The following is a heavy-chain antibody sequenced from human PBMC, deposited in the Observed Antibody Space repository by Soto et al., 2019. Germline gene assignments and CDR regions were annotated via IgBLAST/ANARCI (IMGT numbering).Heavy chain of an antibody. CDR2: IFYSGST. CDR1: GGSIDSYY. CDR3: AHRPVPYQYYFDY. V-gene: IGHV4-59*08. D-gene: IGHD2-2*01. Sequence: SETLSLTCTVSGGSIDSYYGSWIRQPPGKGLEWIGYIFYSGSTNYNPSLKSRVTISVDTSKNQFSLKLSSVTAADTATYYCAHRPVPYQYYFDYWGQGTLVTVSS. J-gene: IGHJ4*02.